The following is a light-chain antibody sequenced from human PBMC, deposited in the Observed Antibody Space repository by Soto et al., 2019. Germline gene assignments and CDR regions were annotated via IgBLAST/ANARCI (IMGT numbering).Light chain of an antibody. J-gene: IGLJ1*01. CDR3: NSYTSRSTYV. CDR2: DVS. V-gene: IGLV2-14*01. Sequence: QSVLTQPASVSGSPGQSITISCTGTSSDVGRYNYVSWYQQHPGKAPKLIIYDVSNRPSGVSNRFSGSKSGNTASLTISGLQAEDEADYSCNSYTSRSTYVFGTGTKVTDL. CDR1: SSDVGRYNY.